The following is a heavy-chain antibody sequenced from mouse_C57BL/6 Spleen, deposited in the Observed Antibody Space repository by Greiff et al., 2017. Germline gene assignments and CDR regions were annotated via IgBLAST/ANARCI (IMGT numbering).Heavy chain of an antibody. D-gene: IGHD1-2*01. CDR3: ARRTTAPFAY. Sequence: VQLQQSGPELVKPGASVKIPCKASGYTFTDYNMDWVRQSHGKSLEWIGDINPNNGGTIYNQKFKGKATLTVDKSSSTAYMELRSLTSEDTAVYYCARRTTAPFAYWGQGTLVTVSA. V-gene: IGHV1-18*01. CDR1: GYTFTDYN. J-gene: IGHJ3*01. CDR2: INPNNGGT.